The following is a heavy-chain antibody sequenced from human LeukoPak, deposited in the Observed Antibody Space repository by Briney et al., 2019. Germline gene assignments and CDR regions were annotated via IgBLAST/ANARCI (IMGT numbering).Heavy chain of an antibody. CDR2: IIPILGIA. CDR3: ARGDWGDQLLYPHFDY. V-gene: IGHV1-69*04. D-gene: IGHD2-2*02. J-gene: IGHJ4*02. CDR1: GGTFSSYA. Sequence: GASVKVSCKASGGTFSSYAISWVRQAPGQGLEWMGRIIPILGIANYAQKFQGRVTITADKSTSTAYMELSRLRSDDTAVYYCARGDWGDQLLYPHFDYWGQGTLVTVSS.